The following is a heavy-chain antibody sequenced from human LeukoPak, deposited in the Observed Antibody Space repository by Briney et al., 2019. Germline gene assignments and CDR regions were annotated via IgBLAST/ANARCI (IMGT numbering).Heavy chain of an antibody. V-gene: IGHV4-59*12. Sequence: PSETLSLTCTVSGGSISSYYWSWIRQPPGKGLEWIGYIYYSGSTNYNPSLKSRVTISVDTSKNQFSLKLSSVTAADTAVYYCASLDRRNYYYMDVWGKGTTVTISS. CDR1: GGSISSYY. CDR3: ASLDRRNYYYMDV. J-gene: IGHJ6*03. CDR2: IYYSGST.